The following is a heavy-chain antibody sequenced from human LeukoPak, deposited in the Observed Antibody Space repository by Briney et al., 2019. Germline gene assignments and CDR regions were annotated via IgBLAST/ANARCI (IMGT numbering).Heavy chain of an antibody. CDR2: INPNSGGT. J-gene: IGHJ6*02. CDR1: GYTLTDYY. D-gene: IGHD3-10*01. CDR3: ARDQVPATYYYYGMDV. Sequence: GASVKVSCKASGYTLTDYYMHWVRQAPGQGLEWMGRINPNSGGTNYAQKFQGRVTMTRDTSISTVYMELSRLRSDDTAVYYCARDQVPATYYYYGMDVWGQGTTVTVSS. V-gene: IGHV1-2*06.